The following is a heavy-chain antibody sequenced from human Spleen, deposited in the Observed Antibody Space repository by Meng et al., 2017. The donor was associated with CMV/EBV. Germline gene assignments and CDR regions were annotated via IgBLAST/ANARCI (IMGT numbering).Heavy chain of an antibody. D-gene: IGHD4-11*01. CDR3: ARRTDYRGDY. CDR1: GYNFNIHW. J-gene: IGHJ4*02. V-gene: IGHV5-51*01. CDR2: IYPGDSDT. Sequence: ISCKASGYNFNIHWIAWVRQMPGKGLEWMGIIYPGDSDTRYSPSFQGQVTISADKSSNIVYLQWRSLKASDTAMYYCARRTDYRGDYWGQGTLVTVSS.